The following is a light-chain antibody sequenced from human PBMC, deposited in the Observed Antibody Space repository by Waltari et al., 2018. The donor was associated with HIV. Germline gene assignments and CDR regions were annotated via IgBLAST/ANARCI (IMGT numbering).Light chain of an antibody. J-gene: IGLJ3*02. CDR1: SSNIGSHS. Sequence: QSVLTQPPSVSAAPGQTVTISCSGSSSNIGSHSVSWYQQLPGTAPNLLIYDSNKGPEGSPDGFSGSKPGRSATVGITGLQTGDEADYYCGTWDSSLSAVFGGGTKLTVL. CDR3: GTWDSSLSAV. V-gene: IGLV1-51*01. CDR2: DSN.